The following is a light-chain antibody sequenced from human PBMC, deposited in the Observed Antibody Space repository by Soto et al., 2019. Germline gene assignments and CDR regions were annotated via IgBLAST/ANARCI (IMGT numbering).Light chain of an antibody. CDR1: QSVTKNN. V-gene: IGKV3-11*01. CDR3: QHRMNWPLT. Sequence: EIVLTQSPCILSFSPWERSTLSFMASQSVTKNNLNWYQQKPGQAPRLLIYGASIRASGTPARFSGSGSETDFTLTISSLEPEDFAVYYCQHRMNWPLTFGQGTRLEIK. CDR2: GAS. J-gene: IGKJ5*01.